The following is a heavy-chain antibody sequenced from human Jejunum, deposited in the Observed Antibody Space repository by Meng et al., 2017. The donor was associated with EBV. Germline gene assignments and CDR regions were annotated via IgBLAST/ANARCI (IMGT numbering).Heavy chain of an antibody. J-gene: IGHJ4*02. V-gene: IGHV4-4*02. Sequence: QVQPQESGPGLVKPSGPLSLTCAVSTDFISSYEWWSWVRQPPGKGLEWLGEINQVGSTYYNPSLKSRVTISIDTSKRQFSLRLNSMTAADTAVYYCARASSERLLDYWGQGTLVTVSS. CDR2: INQVGST. CDR3: ARASSERLLDY. CDR1: TDFISSYEW. D-gene: IGHD1-14*01.